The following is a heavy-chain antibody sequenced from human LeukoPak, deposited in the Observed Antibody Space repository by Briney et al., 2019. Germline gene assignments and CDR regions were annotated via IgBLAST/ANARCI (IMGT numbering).Heavy chain of an antibody. J-gene: IGHJ5*02. CDR1: GGSFNSGRDY. CDR2: IHHSGST. D-gene: IGHD2-2*01. V-gene: IGHV4-39*01. CDR3: ARLYCSSTSCYYPDNWFDP. Sequence: SETLSLTCTDSGGSFNSGRDYWGWIRQPPGKDLEWIGSIHHSGSTYYNPSLKSRVTISVDTSKNQFSLKLSSVTAADTAVYYCARLYCSSTSCYYPDNWFDPWGQGTLVTVSS.